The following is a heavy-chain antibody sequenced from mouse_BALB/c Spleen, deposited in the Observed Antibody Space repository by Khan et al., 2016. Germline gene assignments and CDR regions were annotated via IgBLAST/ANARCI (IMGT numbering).Heavy chain of an antibody. J-gene: IGHJ4*01. CDR3: ASQLDSSSADYAVDY. CDR2: ISSGGSYT. V-gene: IGHV5-6*01. CDR1: GFTFSNYA. D-gene: IGHD1-1*01. Sequence: EVELVESGGDLVKPGGSLNLSCAASGFTFSNYAMSWVRQSPDKRLEWVATISSGGSYTYYPDSVKGRFSISRDNAKNTLYLQMSSLKTEDADIYYGASQLDSSSADYAVDYWGQGTSVTVSS.